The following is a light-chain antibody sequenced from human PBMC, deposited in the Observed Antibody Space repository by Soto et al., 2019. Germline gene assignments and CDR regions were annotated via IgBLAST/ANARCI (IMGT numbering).Light chain of an antibody. CDR1: SSDVGNYDR. CDR3: TSYTSSRTVL. Sequence: QSALTQPPSVSGSPGQSVTISCTGTSSDVGNYDRVSWYQQPPGTAPKLVIYEVSNRPSGVPDRFSGSKSGNMASLTISGLQTEDEGDYFCTSYTSSRTVLFGGGTQLTVL. J-gene: IGLJ2*01. CDR2: EVS. V-gene: IGLV2-18*02.